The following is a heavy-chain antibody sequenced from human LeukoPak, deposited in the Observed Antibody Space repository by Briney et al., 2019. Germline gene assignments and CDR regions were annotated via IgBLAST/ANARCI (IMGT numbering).Heavy chain of an antibody. CDR2: IRSKAYGGTT. Sequence: PGGSLRLSCTASGFTFGDYAMSWFRQAPGKGLEWVGFIRSKAYGGTTEYAASVKGRFTISRDDSKSIAYLQMNSLKTEDTAVYYCTRDLIRRDGYNSGYWGQGTLVTVSS. CDR1: GFTFGDYA. CDR3: TRDLIRRDGYNSGY. V-gene: IGHV3-49*03. J-gene: IGHJ4*02. D-gene: IGHD5-24*01.